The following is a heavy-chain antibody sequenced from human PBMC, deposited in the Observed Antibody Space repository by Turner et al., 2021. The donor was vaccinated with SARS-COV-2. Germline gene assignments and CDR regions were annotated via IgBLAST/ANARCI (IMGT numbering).Heavy chain of an antibody. D-gene: IGHD5-18*01. J-gene: IGHJ6*02. Sequence: EVQLVESGGGLVQPGGSLRLSCAASGFTFSNYSMNWVRQAPGKGLGWVSYISSSSSTIYYADSVKGRFTISRDNAKNSLYLQMNSLRAEDTAVYYCARERGHSYGPYYYGMDVWGQGTTVTVSS. CDR3: ARERGHSYGPYYYGMDV. V-gene: IGHV3-48*01. CDR2: ISSSSSTI. CDR1: GFTFSNYS.